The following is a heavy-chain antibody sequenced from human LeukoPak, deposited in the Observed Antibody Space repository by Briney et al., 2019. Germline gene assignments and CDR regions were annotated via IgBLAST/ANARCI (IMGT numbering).Heavy chain of an antibody. CDR1: GYSISSGYY. CDR2: IYHSGST. J-gene: IGHJ4*02. D-gene: IGHD5-24*01. CDR3: ARTGDGYYDY. Sequence: SETLSLTCTVSGYSISSGYYWGWIRQPPGKGLEWIGSIYHSGSTYYNPSLKSRVTISVDTSKNQFSLKLSSVTAADTAVYYCARTGDGYYDYWGQGTLVTVSS. V-gene: IGHV4-38-2*02.